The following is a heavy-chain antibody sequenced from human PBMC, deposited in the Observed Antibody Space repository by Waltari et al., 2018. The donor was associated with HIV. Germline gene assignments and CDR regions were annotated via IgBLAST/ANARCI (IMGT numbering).Heavy chain of an antibody. J-gene: IGHJ6*02. CDR2: ISWTSGSI. CDR1: GFPGVEYA. V-gene: IGHV3-9*01. CDR3: AKEYGPRYCSGGSCYSLGRNGMDV. D-gene: IGHD2-15*01. Sequence: EVQLVASGGGVVQPGRSLRLTCVASGFPGVEYAMHWVRQAPGKGRECVSGISWTSGSIGYADSMNGRFSISRANAEISLYLHMNSLRAEATALYYCAKEYGPRYCSGGSCYSLGRNGMDVWGQGTTVTV.